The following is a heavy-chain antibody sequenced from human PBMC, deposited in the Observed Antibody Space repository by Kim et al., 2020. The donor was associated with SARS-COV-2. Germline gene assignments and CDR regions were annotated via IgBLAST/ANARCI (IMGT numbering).Heavy chain of an antibody. D-gene: IGHD6-13*01. CDR1: GFSVRSFY. V-gene: IGHV3-66*01. J-gene: IGHJ4*02. CDR2: IYVDGNT. Sequence: GGSLRLSCAASGFSVRSFYMSWVRQAPGEGLEWLSVIYVDGNTHYADAVRGRFTISRRNSENIVLLQLKTMRGADTAVDYCARDQADGCWSWGQGTLVTV. CDR3: ARDQADGCWS.